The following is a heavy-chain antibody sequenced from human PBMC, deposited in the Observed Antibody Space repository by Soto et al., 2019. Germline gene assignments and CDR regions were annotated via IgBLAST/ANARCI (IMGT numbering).Heavy chain of an antibody. V-gene: IGHV3-74*01. D-gene: IGHD3-22*01. J-gene: IGHJ4*02. Sequence: EVQLVESGGGLVQPGGSLRLSCAASGFTFSSYWMHWVRQAPGKGLVWVSRINSDGSSTSYADTVKGRFIISRDNAKNTLSLQMNSLRAEDTAVYYCARPPYDSSGTPFDHWGQGTLVTVSS. CDR2: INSDGSST. CDR3: ARPPYDSSGTPFDH. CDR1: GFTFSSYW.